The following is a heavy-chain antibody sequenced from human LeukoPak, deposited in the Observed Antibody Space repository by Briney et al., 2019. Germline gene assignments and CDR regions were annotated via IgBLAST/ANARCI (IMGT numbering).Heavy chain of an antibody. Sequence: GASVKVSCKASGGTFSSYAISWVRQAPGQGLEWMGGIIPIFGTANYAQKFQGRVTITADESTSTAYMELSSLRSEDTAVYYCSKGVVGMGVPAATYCYYYYMDVWGKGTTVTVSS. CDR2: IIPIFGTA. CDR3: SKGVVGMGVPAATYCYYYYMDV. V-gene: IGHV1-69*13. D-gene: IGHD2-2*01. J-gene: IGHJ6*03. CDR1: GGTFSSYA.